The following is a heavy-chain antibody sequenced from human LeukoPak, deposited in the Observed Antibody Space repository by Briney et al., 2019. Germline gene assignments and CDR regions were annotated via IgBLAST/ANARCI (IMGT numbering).Heavy chain of an antibody. CDR1: GGSFSFYY. Sequence: PSETLSLTCGVSGGSFSFYYWSWIRQPPGKGLEWIGEISQSGSTNYNPSLKSRVNISLDTSENRFSLKLSSVTAADTAVYYCARLTTPRASGYYDHWGQRTLVTVSS. CDR3: ARLTTPRASGYYDH. J-gene: IGHJ5*02. D-gene: IGHD3-22*01. CDR2: ISQSGST. V-gene: IGHV4-34*01.